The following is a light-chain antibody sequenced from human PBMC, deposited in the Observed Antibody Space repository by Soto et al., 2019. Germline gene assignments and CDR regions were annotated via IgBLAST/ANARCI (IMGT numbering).Light chain of an antibody. V-gene: IGKV3-20*01. CDR1: QSVSGSY. CDR3: QQDGSTLYT. CDR2: GAS. Sequence: ESVLTQSPGTLSLSPGERATLSWRASQSVSGSYLAWYQQKPGQAPRLLIYGASSRATGIPDRFSGSGSGTDFTLTISRLEPEDCAVYYCQQDGSTLYTFGQGTKLEIK. J-gene: IGKJ2*01.